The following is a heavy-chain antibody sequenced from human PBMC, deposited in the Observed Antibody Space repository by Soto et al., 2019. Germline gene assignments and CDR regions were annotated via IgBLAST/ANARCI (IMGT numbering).Heavy chain of an antibody. J-gene: IGHJ3*01. D-gene: IGHD2-21*01. CDR3: AIWSPRVTLPTDAFDV. CDR2: IIPMLNMA. Sequence: QVQLIQSGAEVKKPGSSVKVSCQTSGGTFNFYSXSXVXXXXXXXXXXXGKIIPMLNMANYAQKFQGRVSITADKSTNTAYMELSXLRXXXTAXYYXAIWSPRVTLPTDAFDVWGQGTVITVSS. CDR1: GGTFNFYS. V-gene: IGHV1-69*04.